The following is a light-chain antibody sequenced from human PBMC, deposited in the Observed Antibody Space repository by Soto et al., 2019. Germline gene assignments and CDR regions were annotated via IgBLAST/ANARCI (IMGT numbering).Light chain of an antibody. Sequence: EIVLTQSPGTLSLSPGERATLSCRASQSVSNNLAWYQQKPGQAPRLLIYGASTRATAIPARFSGSGSGTEFTLTISSLQSEDFAVYYCQQYNNWPVTFGQGTKVDIK. CDR3: QQYNNWPVT. V-gene: IGKV3-15*01. CDR2: GAS. J-gene: IGKJ1*01. CDR1: QSVSNN.